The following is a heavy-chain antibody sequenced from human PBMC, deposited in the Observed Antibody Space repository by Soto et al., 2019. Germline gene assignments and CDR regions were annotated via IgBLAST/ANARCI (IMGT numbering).Heavy chain of an antibody. V-gene: IGHV4-59*01. CDR2: IYYSGST. D-gene: IGHD6-13*01. J-gene: IGHJ3*02. CDR1: GGSISSYY. Sequence: PSETLSLTCTVSGGSISSYYWSWIRQPPGKGLEWIGYIYYSGSTNYNPSLKSRVTISVDTSKNQFSRKLSSVTAADTAVYYCALEGYSSRWYALGAFDNWGPGTMVTVSS. CDR3: ALEGYSSRWYALGAFDN.